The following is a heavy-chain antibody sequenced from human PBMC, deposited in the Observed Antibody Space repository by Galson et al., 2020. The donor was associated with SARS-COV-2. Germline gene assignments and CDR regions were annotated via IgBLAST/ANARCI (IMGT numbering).Heavy chain of an antibody. CDR1: GYSFTNHD. J-gene: IGHJ6*02. D-gene: IGHD6-13*01. Sequence: ASVKVSCKASGYSFTNHDINWVRQATGQGLEWMGWMNPNSGNAGFAQKFQGRVTMTRDTSISTAYMEVSRLRSDDTAVYYCARRNPYSSSWYGIDVWGQGTTVTVSS. CDR2: MNPNSGNA. V-gene: IGHV1-8*01. CDR3: ARRNPYSSSWYGIDV.